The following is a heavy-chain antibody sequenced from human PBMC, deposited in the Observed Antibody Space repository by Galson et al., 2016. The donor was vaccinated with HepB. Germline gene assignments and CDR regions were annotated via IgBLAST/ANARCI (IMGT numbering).Heavy chain of an antibody. J-gene: IGHJ5*02. V-gene: IGHV4-59*01. CDR2: VYSTGST. CDR3: ARVDFSWRGPHWFDP. CDR1: GGSFGGYY. D-gene: IGHD6-13*01. Sequence: SETLSLTCTLSGGSFGGYYWSWLRQPPGQGLEWIGYVYSTGSTNYNPSLKSRLTISVETSKNQFSLRLSSVTVADTAVYYCARVDFSWRGPHWFDPWGRGALVTVSS.